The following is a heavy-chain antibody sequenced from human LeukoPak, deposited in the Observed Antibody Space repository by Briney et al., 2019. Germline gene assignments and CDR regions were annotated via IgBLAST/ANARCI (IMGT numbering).Heavy chain of an antibody. CDR2: INSGATSE. V-gene: IGHV3-48*03. CDR1: GFIFSNFE. J-gene: IGHJ4*02. D-gene: IGHD2-8*02. Sequence: GGSLRLSCTASGFIFSNFEMNWVRQAPGKGLQWLAYINSGATSEYYADSVKGRLTISRDNAKNSLYLQMNSLGVQDTAIYYCARVICTGGSCFQNDYWGQGTLVTVSS. CDR3: ARVICTGGSCFQNDY.